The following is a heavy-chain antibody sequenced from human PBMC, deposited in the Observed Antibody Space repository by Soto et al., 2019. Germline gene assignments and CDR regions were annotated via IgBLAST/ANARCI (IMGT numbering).Heavy chain of an antibody. CDR1: GFTFGSYS. V-gene: IGHV3-33*08. D-gene: IGHD2-2*01. J-gene: IGHJ6*02. CDR2: IWYDGSNK. Sequence: GGSLRLSCAASGFTFGSYSMNWVRQAPGKGLEWVAVIWYDGSNKYYADSVKGRFTISRDNSKNTLYLQMNSLRAEDTAVYYCAREKDTSPYYYYYYGMDVWGQGTTVTVSS. CDR3: AREKDTSPYYYYYYGMDV.